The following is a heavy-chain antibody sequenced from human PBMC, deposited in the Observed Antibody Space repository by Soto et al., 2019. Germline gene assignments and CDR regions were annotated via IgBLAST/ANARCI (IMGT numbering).Heavy chain of an antibody. CDR1: GFSFGDYA. V-gene: IGHV3-9*01. CDR3: VKHNGDLWLRWDYFDS. J-gene: IGHJ4*02. CDR2: INWNSPGV. D-gene: IGHD5-18*01. Sequence: EVQLVESGGGLVQPGRSLRLSCATSGFSFGDYAMNWVRQVPGKGLEWVSGINWNSPGVGYADSVKGRFTISRDNAKKSLYLQMNSLRAEDTALYYCVKHNGDLWLRWDYFDSWGQGTLVTVSS.